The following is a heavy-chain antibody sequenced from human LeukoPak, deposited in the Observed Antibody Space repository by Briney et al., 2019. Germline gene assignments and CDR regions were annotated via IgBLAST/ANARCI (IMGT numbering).Heavy chain of an antibody. CDR3: AKPDSGYCSSTSCWYNWFDP. V-gene: IGHV3-23*01. D-gene: IGHD2-2*01. CDR1: GFTFSSYA. J-gene: IGHJ5*02. Sequence: GGSLRLSCAASGFTFSSYAMSWVRQAPGKGLEWVSAISGSGGSTYYADSVKGRFTISRDNSKNTPYLQMNSLRAKDTAVYYCAKPDSGYCSSTSCWYNWFDPWGQGTLVTVSS. CDR2: ISGSGGST.